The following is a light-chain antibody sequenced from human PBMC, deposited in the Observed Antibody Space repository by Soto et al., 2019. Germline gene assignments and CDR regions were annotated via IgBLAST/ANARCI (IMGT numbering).Light chain of an antibody. V-gene: IGLV2-14*01. J-gene: IGLJ1*01. CDR2: EVN. CDR1: SNDIGAYKY. Sequence: QSALTHPASFSCSPGQSITISCTGSSNDIGAYKYVSWYLQHPGKAPKLIIFEVNNRPSGVSNRFSGSKSGNTASLTISGLQAEDEADYYCSSYTTGSTLYVFGTGNKVTVL. CDR3: SSYTTGSTLYV.